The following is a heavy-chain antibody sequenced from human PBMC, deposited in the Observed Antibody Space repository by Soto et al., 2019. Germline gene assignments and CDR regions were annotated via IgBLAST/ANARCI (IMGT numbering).Heavy chain of an antibody. Sequence: GSLRLSCAASGFTFSSYEMNWVRQAPGKGLEWVSYISSSGSTIYYADSVKGRFTISRDNAKNSLYLQMNSLRAEDTAVYYCARGSINYYGMDVWGQGTTVTVSS. J-gene: IGHJ6*02. CDR3: ARGSINYYGMDV. CDR1: GFTFSSYE. CDR2: ISSSGSTI. V-gene: IGHV3-48*03. D-gene: IGHD5-12*01.